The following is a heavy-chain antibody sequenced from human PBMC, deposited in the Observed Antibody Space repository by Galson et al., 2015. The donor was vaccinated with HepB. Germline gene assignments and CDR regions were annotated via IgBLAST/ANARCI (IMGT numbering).Heavy chain of an antibody. CDR3: VKRTSDSKNWGYYFDY. D-gene: IGHD3-16*01. V-gene: IGHV3-64D*06. CDR1: GFTFSSYA. J-gene: IGHJ4*02. Sequence: SLRLSCAASGFTFSSYAMHWVRQAPGKGLEYVSAISSNGGSTYYADSVKGRFTISRDNSKNTLYLQMSSLRAEDTAVYYCVKRTSDSKNWGYYFDYWGQGTLVTVSS. CDR2: ISSNGGST.